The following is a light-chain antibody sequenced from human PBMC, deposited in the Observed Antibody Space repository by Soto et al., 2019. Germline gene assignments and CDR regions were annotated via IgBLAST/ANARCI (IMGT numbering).Light chain of an antibody. J-gene: IGKJ1*01. CDR2: KAS. CDR1: QSISIW. CDR3: QQYSTYTPRT. V-gene: IGKV1-5*03. Sequence: DIQMTPDPSTLSASVGDRVTITCRASQSISIWLAWYQQKPGKAPKILIYKASSLESGVPSRFSGSGSGTEFTLTISSLQPDDFATYYCQQYSTYTPRTFGQGTKVDIK.